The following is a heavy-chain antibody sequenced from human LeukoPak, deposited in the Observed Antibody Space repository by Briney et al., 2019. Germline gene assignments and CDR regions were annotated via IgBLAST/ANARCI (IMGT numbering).Heavy chain of an antibody. V-gene: IGHV4-4*07. D-gene: IGHD6-13*01. CDR3: SRGRIVAAGTWFDP. CDR2: IFISGST. Sequence: SETLSLTCTVSGGSMSSYYWSWIRQPAGKGLEWIGHIFISGSTNYNPSLKSRVSMSVDTSKNQLSLKLSSLTAADTAVYYCSRGRIVAAGTWFDPWGQGTLVTDSS. J-gene: IGHJ5*02. CDR1: GGSMSSYY.